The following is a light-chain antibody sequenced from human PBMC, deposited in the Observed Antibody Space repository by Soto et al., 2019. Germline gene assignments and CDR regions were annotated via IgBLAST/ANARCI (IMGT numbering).Light chain of an antibody. V-gene: IGKV3-15*01. Sequence: ILMTQSHVTLSVSPGERATLSCTASQSVNNNVAWYQQKPGKTPRLLIYSASIGETGTPARFSGSGSGTDFTLTISSLQPEDFATYYCQQYSNYPLTFGGRTKVDIK. CDR3: QQYSNYPLT. CDR2: SAS. J-gene: IGKJ4*01. CDR1: QSVNNN.